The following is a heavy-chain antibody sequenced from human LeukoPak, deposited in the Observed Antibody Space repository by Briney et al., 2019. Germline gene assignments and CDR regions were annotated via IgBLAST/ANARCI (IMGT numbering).Heavy chain of an antibody. D-gene: IGHD3-16*02. J-gene: IGHJ3*01. CDR3: ARDMQLST. CDR2: ISYSGANS. CDR1: GFTFSGSA. V-gene: IGHV3-23*01. Sequence: GGSLTLSCAASGFTFSGSAMSWVRQAPGEGLEWVSLISYSGANSYYTDSVRGRFTISRDNSKDTLFLQMNSLRAEDTAIYYCARDMQLSTWGLGTLATVSS.